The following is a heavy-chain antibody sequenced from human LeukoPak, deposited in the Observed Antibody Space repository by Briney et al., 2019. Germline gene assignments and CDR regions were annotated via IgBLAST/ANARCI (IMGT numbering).Heavy chain of an antibody. CDR1: GGTFRSFA. Sequence: SVKVSCKASGGTFRSFAISWVRQAPGQGLEWMGGIIPIFRTAHYAQKFQGRVTITADESTSTAYMELSSLRSEDTAVYYCARALRYYSDSSGYAFDYWGQGTLVTVSS. J-gene: IGHJ4*02. V-gene: IGHV1-69*13. CDR2: IIPIFRTA. D-gene: IGHD3-22*01. CDR3: ARALRYYSDSSGYAFDY.